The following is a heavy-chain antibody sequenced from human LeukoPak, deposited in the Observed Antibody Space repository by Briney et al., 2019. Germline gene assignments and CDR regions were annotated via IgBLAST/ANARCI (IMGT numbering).Heavy chain of an antibody. D-gene: IGHD2-15*01. CDR3: AKGSGSSCYSPCDY. Sequence: PGGSLRLSCAASGFTFSTYGVNWVRQAPGKGLEWVSYISSTSTIYYADAVKGRFTISRDNSKDTLYLQTDSLRAEDTAVYYCAKGSGSSCYSPCDYWGQGILVTVSS. CDR2: ISSTSTI. J-gene: IGHJ4*02. V-gene: IGHV3-48*01. CDR1: GFTFSTYG.